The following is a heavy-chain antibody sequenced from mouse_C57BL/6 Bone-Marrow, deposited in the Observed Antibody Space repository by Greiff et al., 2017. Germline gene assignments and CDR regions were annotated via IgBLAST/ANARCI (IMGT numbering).Heavy chain of an antibody. D-gene: IGHD2-4*01. CDR1: GYTFTSYW. J-gene: IGHJ4*01. CDR3: ASRRDYDGGGRAMDY. Sequence: VQLQQSGAELAKPGASVKLSCKASGYTFTSYWMHWVKQRPGQGLEWIGYINPSSGYTKYNQKFKGKATLTADKSSSTAYMQLSSLTYEDSAVYYCASRRDYDGGGRAMDYWGQGTSVTVSS. CDR2: INPSSGYT. V-gene: IGHV1-7*01.